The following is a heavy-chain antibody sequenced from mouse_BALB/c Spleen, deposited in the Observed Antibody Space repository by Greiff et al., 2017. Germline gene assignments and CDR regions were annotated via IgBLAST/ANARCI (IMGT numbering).Heavy chain of an antibody. CDR2: IYPGNGDT. CDR1: GYTFTSYN. D-gene: IGHD1-1*01. CDR3: ARSIYYGSRRGYAMDY. J-gene: IGHJ4*01. Sequence: QVQLQQPGAELVKPGASVKMSCKASGYTFTSYNMHWVKQTPGQGLEWIGAIYPGNGDTSYNQKFKGKATLTADKSSSTAYMQLSSLTSEDSAVYYCARSIYYGSRRGYAMDYWGQGTSVTVSS. V-gene: IGHV1-12*01.